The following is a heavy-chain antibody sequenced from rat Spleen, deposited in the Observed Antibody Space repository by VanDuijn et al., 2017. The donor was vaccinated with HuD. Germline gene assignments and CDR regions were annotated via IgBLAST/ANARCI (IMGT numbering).Heavy chain of an antibody. J-gene: IGHJ4*01. V-gene: IGHV5-25*01. CDR2: ISNAAGKV. Sequence: EVQLVESGGGLVQPGRSMKLSCAASGFTFSDYYMAWVRQAPTKGLEWVASISNAAGKVHYPDSVKGRFTISRDTAQNTLYLQMNSLRSEDTAMYYCATRSTYIDYYVMDAWGQGASVTVSS. CDR3: ATRSTYIDYYVMDA. D-gene: IGHD1-2*01. CDR1: GFTFSDYY.